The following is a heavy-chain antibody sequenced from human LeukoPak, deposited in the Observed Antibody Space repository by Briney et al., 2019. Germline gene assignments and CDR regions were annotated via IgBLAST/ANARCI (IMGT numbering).Heavy chain of an antibody. Sequence: PGGSLRLSCAASGFTFSSYGMHWVRQAPGKGLEWVAVISYDGSNKYYADSVKGRFTISRDNSKNTLYLQMNSLRAEDTAVYYCASSKEYQLLGKFANFDYWGQGTLVTVSS. CDR3: ASSKEYQLLGKFANFDY. J-gene: IGHJ4*02. D-gene: IGHD2-2*01. V-gene: IGHV3-30*03. CDR2: ISYDGSNK. CDR1: GFTFSSYG.